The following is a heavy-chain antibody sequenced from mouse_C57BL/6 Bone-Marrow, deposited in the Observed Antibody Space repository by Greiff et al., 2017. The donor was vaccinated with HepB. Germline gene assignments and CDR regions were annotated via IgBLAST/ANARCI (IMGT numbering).Heavy chain of an antibody. V-gene: IGHV1-5*01. CDR3: TIHYGSSYVWFAY. D-gene: IGHD1-1*01. CDR1: GYTFTSYW. Sequence: VQLQPSGTVLARPGASVKMSCKTSGYTFTSYWMHWVKQRPGQGLEWIGAIYPGNSDTSYNQKFKGKAKLTAVTSASTAYMELSSLTNEDSAVYYCTIHYGSSYVWFAYWGQGTLVTVSA. J-gene: IGHJ3*01. CDR2: IYPGNSDT.